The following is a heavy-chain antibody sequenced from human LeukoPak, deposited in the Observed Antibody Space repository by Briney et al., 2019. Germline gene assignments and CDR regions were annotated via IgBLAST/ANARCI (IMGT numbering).Heavy chain of an antibody. Sequence: PGGSLRLSCAASGFTFSSYGMHWVRQAPGKGLEWVAVISYDGSNKYYADSVKGRFTISRDNSKNTLYLQMNSLRAEDTAVYYCAKDVQFWYYYGMDVWGQGTTVTVSS. CDR3: AKDVQFWYYYGMDV. CDR1: GFTFSSYG. D-gene: IGHD3-3*02. J-gene: IGHJ6*02. CDR2: ISYDGSNK. V-gene: IGHV3-30*18.